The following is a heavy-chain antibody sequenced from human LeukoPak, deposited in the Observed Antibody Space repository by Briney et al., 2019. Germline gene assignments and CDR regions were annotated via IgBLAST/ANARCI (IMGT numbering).Heavy chain of an antibody. CDR2: INADGSTT. V-gene: IGHV3-74*01. Sequence: PGGSLRLSCAASGSGFTFNNYWMHWVRQAPGKGLVWVSRINADGSTTSYADSVRGRFTISRDNAKNTLYLQMNGLRAEDTAVYYCARSLRLPYFDYWGQGTLVTVSS. CDR3: ARSLRLPYFDY. CDR1: GSGFTFNNYW. J-gene: IGHJ4*02. D-gene: IGHD2-21*02.